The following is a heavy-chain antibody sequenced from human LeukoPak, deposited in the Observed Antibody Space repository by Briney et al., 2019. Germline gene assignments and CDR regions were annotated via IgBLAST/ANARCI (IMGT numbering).Heavy chain of an antibody. J-gene: IGHJ4*02. CDR3: ARDRSSGYLFDY. V-gene: IGHV3-74*01. CDR1: GFTFSSSW. CDR2: INTDGKTT. D-gene: IGHD6-19*01. Sequence: GGSLRLSCVASGFTFSSSWMHWVRHAPGKGLVWVSRINTDGKTTTYADSVKGRFTISRDNAKNSLFLQMNSLRAEDTAIYYCARDRSSGYLFDYWGQGTPVTVSS.